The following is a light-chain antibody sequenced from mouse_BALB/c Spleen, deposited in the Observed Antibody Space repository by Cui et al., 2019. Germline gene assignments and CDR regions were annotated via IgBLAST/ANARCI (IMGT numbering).Light chain of an antibody. J-gene: IGKJ5*01. CDR1: SSVSY. CDR2: LTS. CDR3: QQWSSNPLT. V-gene: IGKV4-68*01. Sequence: QIFLTLSPALMSASPGEKVTMTCSASSSVSYMYWYQQKPRSSPKPWIYLTSNLASGVPARFSGSGSGTSYSLTISSMEAEDAATYYCQQWSSNPLTFGAGTKLELK.